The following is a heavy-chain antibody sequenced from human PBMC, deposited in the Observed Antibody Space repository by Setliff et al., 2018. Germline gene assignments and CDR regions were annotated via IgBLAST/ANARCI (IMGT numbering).Heavy chain of an antibody. Sequence: ETLSLTCAVSNFSINSGYTWGWIRQPPGKGLEWIGTMFDNVGTYYNPSLKSRLSMSVDTSKGELSLKLRSVTAADTAVYYCASQRLARYFDNWGQGTLVTVSS. V-gene: IGHV4-38-2*01. D-gene: IGHD1-20*01. CDR3: ASQRLARYFDN. CDR2: MFDNVGT. J-gene: IGHJ4*02. CDR1: NFSINSGYT.